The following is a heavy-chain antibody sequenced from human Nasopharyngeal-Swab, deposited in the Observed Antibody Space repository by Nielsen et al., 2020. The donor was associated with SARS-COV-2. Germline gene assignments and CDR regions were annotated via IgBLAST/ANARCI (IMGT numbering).Heavy chain of an antibody. CDR3: TTDSALRYFDWLSFDY. V-gene: IGHV3-15*01. D-gene: IGHD3-9*01. J-gene: IGHJ4*02. Sequence: GESLKISCAASGFTFSNAWMSWVRQAPGKGLEWVGRIKSKTDGGTTDYAAPVKGRFTISRDDSKNTLYLQMNSLKTEDTAAYYCTTDSALRYFDWLSFDYWGQGTLVTVSS. CDR2: IKSKTDGGTT. CDR1: GFTFSNAW.